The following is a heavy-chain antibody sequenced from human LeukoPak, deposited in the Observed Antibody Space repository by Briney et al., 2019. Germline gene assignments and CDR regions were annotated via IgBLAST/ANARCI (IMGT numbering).Heavy chain of an antibody. D-gene: IGHD2-15*01. CDR2: IYTSGSN. J-gene: IGHJ6*03. V-gene: IGHV4-39*07. CDR3: ARDVTGYCSGGSCRSLYYYYYYMDV. CDR1: GGSISSSSYY. Sequence: SEALSLTCTVSGGSISSSSYYWGWIRQPPGKGLEGIGRIYTSGSNNYNPSLKSRVTMSVDTSKNQFSLKLSSVTAADTAVYYCARDVTGYCSGGSCRSLYYYYYYMDVWGKGTTVTISS.